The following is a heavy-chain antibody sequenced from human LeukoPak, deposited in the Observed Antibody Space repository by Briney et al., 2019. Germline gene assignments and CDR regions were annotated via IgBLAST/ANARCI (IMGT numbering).Heavy chain of an antibody. CDR2: FYYSGST. V-gene: IGHV4-59*07. CDR3: AAVARTLVFDY. D-gene: IGHD1-14*01. Sequence: SDTLSLTCTVSGGSISSYYWSWIRQPPGKGLEGIGYFYYSGSTNYNPPLNSRVTISVDTSKNEFSLKLSSVTAADTAVYYCAAVARTLVFDYWGQGTMVTVSS. J-gene: IGHJ4*02. CDR1: GGSISSYY.